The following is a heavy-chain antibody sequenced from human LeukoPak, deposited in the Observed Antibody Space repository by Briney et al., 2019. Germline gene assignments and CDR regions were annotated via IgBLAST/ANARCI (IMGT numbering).Heavy chain of an antibody. CDR3: ARDKAHSYGRYFDP. D-gene: IGHD5-18*01. CDR2: ISNGNT. CDR1: GGSISTYY. J-gene: IGHJ5*02. V-gene: IGHV4-59*01. Sequence: PSETLSLTCSVAGGSISTYYWNWIRQTPGKGREWIGHISNGNTDYNPSLKSRVTISVDTSKNQFSLRLTSVTAADTGVYYCARDKAHSYGRYFDPWGQGALVIVSS.